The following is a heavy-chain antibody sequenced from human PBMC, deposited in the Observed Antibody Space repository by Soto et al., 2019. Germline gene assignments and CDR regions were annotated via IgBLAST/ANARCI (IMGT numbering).Heavy chain of an antibody. V-gene: IGHV4-34*01. Sequence: PSETLSLTCAVYGGSFSGYYWSWIRQPPGKGLEWIGEINRSGSTNYNPSLKSRVTISVDTSKNQFYLKLSSVTAADTAVYYCARIHDGGSSVGLNYWGQGTLVTVSS. D-gene: IGHD2-15*01. J-gene: IGHJ4*02. CDR3: ARIHDGGSSVGLNY. CDR1: GGSFSGYY. CDR2: INRSGST.